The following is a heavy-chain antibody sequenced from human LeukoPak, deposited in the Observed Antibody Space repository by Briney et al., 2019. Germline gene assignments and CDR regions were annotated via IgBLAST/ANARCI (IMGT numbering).Heavy chain of an antibody. Sequence: SETLPRTCTVSGGPISLHFWTWIRQPAGKGLEWIGRIYSSGSTNYNPSPKSRVTMSIDTSKNQFSLKVTSVTAADTAVYYCARKLPGYSGYDYVIDYWGQGNLVTVSS. V-gene: IGHV4-4*07. D-gene: IGHD5-12*01. CDR3: ARKLPGYSGYDYVIDY. CDR2: IYSSGST. J-gene: IGHJ4*02. CDR1: GGPISLHF.